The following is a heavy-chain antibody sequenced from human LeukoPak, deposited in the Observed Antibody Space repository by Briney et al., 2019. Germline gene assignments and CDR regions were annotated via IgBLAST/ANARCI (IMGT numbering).Heavy chain of an antibody. J-gene: IGHJ5*02. CDR2: IYYSGST. D-gene: IGHD5-18*01. CDR3: ARVGYSNGPQWFDP. CDR1: GGSISSFY. Sequence: PSETLSLTCTVSGGSISSFYWTWIRQPPGKGLEWIGYIYYSGSTNYNPSPKSRVSISVDTSKNQFSLKLSSVTAADTAVYYCARVGYSNGPQWFDPWGQGTLVTVSS. V-gene: IGHV4-59*01.